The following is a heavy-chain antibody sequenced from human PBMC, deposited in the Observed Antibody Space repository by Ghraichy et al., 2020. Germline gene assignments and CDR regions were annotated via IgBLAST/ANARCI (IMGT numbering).Heavy chain of an antibody. CDR3: ARESEYSGDPAAVGNAFDI. V-gene: IGHV6-1*01. CDR2: TYYRSKWYN. CDR1: GDSVSSNSAA. D-gene: IGHD1-26*01. J-gene: IGHJ3*02. Sequence: SQTLSLTCAISGDSVSSNSAAWNWIRQSPSRGLEWLGRTYYRSKWYNDYAVSVKSRITINPDTSKNQFSLQLNSVTPEDTAVYYCARESEYSGDPAAVGNAFDIWGQGTMVTVSS.